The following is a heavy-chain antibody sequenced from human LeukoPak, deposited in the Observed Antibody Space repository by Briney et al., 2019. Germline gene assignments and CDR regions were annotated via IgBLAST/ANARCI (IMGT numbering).Heavy chain of an antibody. V-gene: IGHV6-1*01. D-gene: IGHD1-26*01. CDR3: ARGRGELIDY. CDR2: TYYRSKWYN. Sequence: SQTLSLTCALSGDSVSSNSAAWNWVRQSPSRGLEWLGRTYYRSKWYNDYAVSVKRRITISPDTSKNQSSLQLNSVTPGDTAVYYCARGRGELIDYWGQGTLVNVSS. J-gene: IGHJ4*02. CDR1: GDSVSSNSAA.